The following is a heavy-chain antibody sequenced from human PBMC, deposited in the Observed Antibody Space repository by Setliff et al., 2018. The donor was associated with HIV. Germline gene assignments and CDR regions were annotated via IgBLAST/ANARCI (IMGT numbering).Heavy chain of an antibody. V-gene: IGHV1-2*02. Sequence: GASVKVSCKASGYTFTGYYIHWLRQAPGQGLEWVAWINPNNGVTNYAQKFKWKVMTTMETSIDTAYLEVRSLTSDDTAVYYCARVGRGPYYFFDFWGQGTQVTVSS. CDR1: GYTFTGYY. CDR2: INPNNGVT. D-gene: IGHD3-10*01. J-gene: IGHJ4*02. CDR3: ARVGRGPYYFFDF.